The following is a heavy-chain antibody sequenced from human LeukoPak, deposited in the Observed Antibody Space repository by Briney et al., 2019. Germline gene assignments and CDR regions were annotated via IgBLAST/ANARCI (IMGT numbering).Heavy chain of an antibody. CDR3: ATGIGTLWSGYYHDY. CDR2: IIPVLGVA. V-gene: IGHV1-69*04. J-gene: IGHJ4*02. Sequence: SVKVSCKASGGTFSTYAISWVRQAPGQGLEGMGRIIPVLGVANYAQKFQGRVTISADKSTSTAYMEVSSLRSEDTAVYYCATGIGTLWSGYYHDYWGQGTLVTVSS. D-gene: IGHD3-3*01. CDR1: GGTFSTYA.